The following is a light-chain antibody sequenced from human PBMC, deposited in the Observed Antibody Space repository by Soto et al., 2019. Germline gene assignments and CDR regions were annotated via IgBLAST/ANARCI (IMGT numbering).Light chain of an antibody. J-gene: IGLJ2*01. CDR1: SSSIGAGYD. CDR3: QSYDSSLSGVV. V-gene: IGLV1-40*01. Sequence: QSVLTQPPSVSGAPGQRVTISCAGGSSSIGAGYDVHWYQQVPGTAPKLLIYGNFNRPSGVPDRFSGSKSGTSASLAIPGLQAGDEADYYCQSYDSSLSGVVFGGGTKLTVL. CDR2: GNF.